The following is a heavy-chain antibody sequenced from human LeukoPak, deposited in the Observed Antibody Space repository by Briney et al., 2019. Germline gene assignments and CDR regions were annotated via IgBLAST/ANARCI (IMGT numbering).Heavy chain of an antibody. CDR3: TTDKFRINWSVATNWFDP. CDR1: GFTFSNAW. V-gene: IGHV3-15*01. J-gene: IGHJ5*02. CDR2: TKSKTDGGTT. D-gene: IGHD1-1*01. Sequence: KTGGSLRLSCAASGFTFSNAWMSWVRQAPGKGLEWVGRTKSKTDGGTTEYAAPVKHRFTISRDDSKNTLYLQMNSLKTEDTAVYYCTTDKFRINWSVATNWFDPWGQGTLVTVSS.